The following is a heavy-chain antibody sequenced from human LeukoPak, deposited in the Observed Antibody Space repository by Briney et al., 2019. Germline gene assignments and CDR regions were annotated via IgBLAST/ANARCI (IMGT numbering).Heavy chain of an antibody. D-gene: IGHD3-10*01. J-gene: IGHJ4*02. CDR2: IRSKANSYAT. V-gene: IGHV3-73*01. Sequence: GGSLRLSCAASGFTFSGSAMHWVRQASGKGLEWVGRIRSKANSYATAYAASVKGRFTISRDDSKNTAYLQMNSLKTEDTAVYYCIPSGERVPAYYFDYWGQGTLVTVSS. CDR3: IPSGERVPAYYFDY. CDR1: GFTFSGSA.